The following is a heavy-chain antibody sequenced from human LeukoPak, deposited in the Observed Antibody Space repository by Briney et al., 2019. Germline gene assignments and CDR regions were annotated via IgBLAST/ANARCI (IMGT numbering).Heavy chain of an antibody. V-gene: IGHV3-21*01. CDR3: ARDLHVWGSYRPPNFDY. Sequence: GGSLRLSCAASGFTFSSYSMNWVRQAPGKGLEWVSSISSSSSYIYYADSVKGRFTISRDNAKNSLYLQMNSLRAEDTAVYYCARDLHVWGSYRPPNFDYWGQGTLVTVSS. CDR1: GFTFSSYS. D-gene: IGHD3-16*02. J-gene: IGHJ4*02. CDR2: ISSSSSYI.